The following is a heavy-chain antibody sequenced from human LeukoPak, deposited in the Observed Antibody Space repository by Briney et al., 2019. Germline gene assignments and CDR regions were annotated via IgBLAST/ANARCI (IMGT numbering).Heavy chain of an antibody. Sequence: GGSLRLSCAASGFTFSSYSMNWVRQAPGKGLEWVSTISGSGGSTYYADSVKGRFTISRDNSKNTLYLQMNSLRVEDTAVYYCAKQVWYSSSWYSDYWGQGTLVTVSS. J-gene: IGHJ4*02. CDR3: AKQVWYSSSWYSDY. V-gene: IGHV3-23*01. CDR2: ISGSGGST. CDR1: GFTFSSYS. D-gene: IGHD6-13*01.